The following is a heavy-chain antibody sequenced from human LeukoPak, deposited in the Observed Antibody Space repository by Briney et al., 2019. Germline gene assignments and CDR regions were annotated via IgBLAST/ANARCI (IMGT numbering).Heavy chain of an antibody. CDR1: GGSFSGYY. D-gene: IGHD3-9*01. CDR3: ARRYFDWLLN. J-gene: IGHJ4*02. V-gene: IGHV4-34*01. CDR2: INHSGST. Sequence: SETLSLTCAVYGGSFSGYYWSWIRHPPGKGLEWIGEINHSGSTNYNPSLKSRVTISVDTSKNQFSLKLSSVTAADTAVYYCARRYFDWLLNWGRGTLVTVSS.